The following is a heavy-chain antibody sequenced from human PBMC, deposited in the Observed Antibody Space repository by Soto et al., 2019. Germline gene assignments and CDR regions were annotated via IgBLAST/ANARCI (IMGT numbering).Heavy chain of an antibody. CDR2: ISSTGETT. CDR3: ARDVRLPDY. D-gene: IGHD3-10*02. V-gene: IGHV3-48*01. Sequence: EVQLVESGGGLVPPGGSLRLSCAASGFTFSTYSMNWVRQAPGKGLEWVSFISSTGETTYYADSVKGRLTISRDNAKNSLFLQMNSRTAEDTAVYYCARDVRLPDYWGQGNLVTVSS. J-gene: IGHJ4*02. CDR1: GFTFSTYS.